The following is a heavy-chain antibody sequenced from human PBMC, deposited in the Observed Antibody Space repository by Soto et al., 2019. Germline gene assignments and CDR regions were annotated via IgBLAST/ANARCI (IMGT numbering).Heavy chain of an antibody. J-gene: IGHJ4*02. V-gene: IGHV3-30*18. CDR3: AKALGELSPESYDY. D-gene: IGHD3-16*02. CDR2: ISYDGSDK. CDR1: GFTFSSYG. Sequence: QVQLVESGGGVVQPGRSLRLSCAASGFTFSSYGMHWVRQAPGKGLEWVAVISYDGSDKYYADSVKGRFTISRDNSKNTLNVQMNSLRADDTAVYYCAKALGELSPESYDYWGQGTLITVSS.